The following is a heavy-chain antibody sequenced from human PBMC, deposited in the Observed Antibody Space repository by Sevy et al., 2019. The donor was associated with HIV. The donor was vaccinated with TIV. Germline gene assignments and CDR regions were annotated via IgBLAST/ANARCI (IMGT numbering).Heavy chain of an antibody. CDR3: ARVQDYFDY. CDR1: GGSISSYY. J-gene: IGHJ4*02. V-gene: IGHV4-59*01. Sequence: SETLSLTCTVSGGSISSYYWSWIRQPPGKGLEWIGYIYYSGSTNYNPSLKSRVTISVDTSKNQFSLKLSSVTAADTALYYCARVQDYFDYWGQGTLVTVSS. CDR2: IYYSGST.